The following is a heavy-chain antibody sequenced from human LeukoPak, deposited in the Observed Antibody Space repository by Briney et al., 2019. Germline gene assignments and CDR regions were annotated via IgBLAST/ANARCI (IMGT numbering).Heavy chain of an antibody. V-gene: IGHV3-30-3*02. CDR2: ISYDGKNK. J-gene: IGHJ4*02. CDR3: AKWEPPTPYNV. CDR1: GFTFSNYA. D-gene: IGHD1-14*01. Sequence: GGSLRLSCAASGFTFSNYAMHWVRQAPGKGLEWVAVISYDGKNKYYADSVKGRFTISRDNSKNTLYLQMNSLRAEDTAVYYCAKWEPPTPYNVWGQGTLVTVSS.